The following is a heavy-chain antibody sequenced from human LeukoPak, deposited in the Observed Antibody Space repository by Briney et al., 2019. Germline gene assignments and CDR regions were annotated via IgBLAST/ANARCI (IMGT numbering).Heavy chain of an antibody. CDR2: INSKSGGT. Sequence: GASVKVSCKASGYSFSDYPIHWVRQAPGQGLEWMGRINSKSGGTSSAQNFQGRVTMTRDTSINTAYMELSGLRSDDTAVYYCARSLYDSSGTDYWGQGTLVTVSS. CDR3: ARSLYDSSGTDY. V-gene: IGHV1-2*06. CDR1: GYSFSDYP. D-gene: IGHD3-22*01. J-gene: IGHJ4*02.